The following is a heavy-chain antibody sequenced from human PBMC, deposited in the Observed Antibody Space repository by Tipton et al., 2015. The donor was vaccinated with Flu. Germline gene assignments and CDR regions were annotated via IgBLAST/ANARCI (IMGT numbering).Heavy chain of an antibody. D-gene: IGHD3-10*02. CDR3: ARLSYYDVDLKNFYFDY. J-gene: IGHJ4*02. CDR1: GDSIGSSTYY. CDR2: LYCYNGNT. V-gene: IGHV4-39*01. Sequence: GLVKPSETLSLTCTVSGDSIGSSTYYWGWIRQPPGKGLEWIGSLYCYNGNTYYSPSLKSRVTMSADTSKSQFSLMLRSVTAADTAVYYCARLSYYDVDLKNFYFDYWGQGALVTVSS.